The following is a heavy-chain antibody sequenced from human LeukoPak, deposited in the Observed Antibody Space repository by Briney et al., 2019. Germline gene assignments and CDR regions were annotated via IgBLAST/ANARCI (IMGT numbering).Heavy chain of an antibody. Sequence: SETLSLTCTVSGGSISSYHWSWIRQPAGKGLEWIGRIYTSGSTNYNPSLKSRVTMSVDTSKNQFSLKLSSVTAADTAVYYCARDPSGSKYSAAFDYWGQGTLVTVSS. D-gene: IGHD1-26*01. CDR3: ARDPSGSKYSAAFDY. J-gene: IGHJ4*02. CDR2: IYTSGST. V-gene: IGHV4-4*07. CDR1: GGSISSYH.